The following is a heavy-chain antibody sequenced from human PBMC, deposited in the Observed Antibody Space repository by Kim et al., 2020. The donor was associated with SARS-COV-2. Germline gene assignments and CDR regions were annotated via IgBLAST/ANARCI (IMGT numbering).Heavy chain of an antibody. D-gene: IGHD4-17*01. V-gene: IGHV4-31*02. CDR3: AREASFQERYGDYAYYGMDV. J-gene: IGHJ6*02. Sequence: KSRVTISVDTSKNQFSLKLSSVTAADTAVYYCAREASFQERYGDYAYYGMDVWGQGTTVTVSS.